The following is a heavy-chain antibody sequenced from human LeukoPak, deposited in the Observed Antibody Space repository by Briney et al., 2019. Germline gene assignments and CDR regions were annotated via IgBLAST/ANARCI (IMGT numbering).Heavy chain of an antibody. J-gene: IGHJ3*02. CDR2: IYSGGDT. CDR1: GFTFSDYS. V-gene: IGHV3-66*02. Sequence: GGSLRVSCAASGFTFSDYSMNWVRQAPGKGLECVSVIYSGGDTYYADSVRDRFTISRDNSKNTLYLQMSNLRAEDTALYYCAVTDLDAFDIWGQGTMVTVSS. CDR3: AVTDLDAFDI.